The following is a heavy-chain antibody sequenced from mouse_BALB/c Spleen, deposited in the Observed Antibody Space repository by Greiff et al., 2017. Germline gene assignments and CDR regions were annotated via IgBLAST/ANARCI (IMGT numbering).Heavy chain of an antibody. CDR1: GYTFTEYI. CDR2: FYPGSGSI. V-gene: IGHV1-62-2*01. D-gene: IGHD4-1*01. CDR3: ARHEANWDGYYAMDY. J-gene: IGHJ4*01. Sequence: QVHVKQSGAELVKPGASVKLSCKASGYTFTEYIIHWVKQRSGQGLEWIGWFYPGSGSIKYNEKFKDKATLTADKSSSTVYMELSRLTSEDSAVYFCARHEANWDGYYAMDYWGQGTSVTVSS.